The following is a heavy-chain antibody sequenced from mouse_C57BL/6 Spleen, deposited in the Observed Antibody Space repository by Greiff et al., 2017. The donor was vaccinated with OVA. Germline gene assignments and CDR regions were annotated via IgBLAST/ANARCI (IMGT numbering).Heavy chain of an antibody. CDR2: INPGSGGT. CDR3: ARRDYYGSSYPDY. Sequence: VQLQQSGAELVRPGTSVKVSCKASGYAFPNYLIEWVKQRPGQGLEWIGVINPGSGGTNYTEKFKGKATLTADKSSSTAYMQLSSLTSEDSAVYFCARRDYYGSSYPDYWGQGTTLTVSS. CDR1: GYAFPNYL. J-gene: IGHJ2*01. D-gene: IGHD1-1*01. V-gene: IGHV1-54*01.